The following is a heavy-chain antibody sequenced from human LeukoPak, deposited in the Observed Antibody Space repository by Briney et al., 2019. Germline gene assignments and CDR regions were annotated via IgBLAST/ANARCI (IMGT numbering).Heavy chain of an antibody. CDR1: GFTFSSYG. Sequence: PGGSLGLSCAASGFTFSSYGMHWVRQAPGKGLEWVAVISYDGSNKYYADSVKGRFTISRDNSKNTLYLQMNSLRAEDTAVYYCAKDSCSSNSCPIEYWGQGTLVTVSS. V-gene: IGHV3-30*18. CDR2: ISYDGSNK. J-gene: IGHJ4*02. CDR3: AKDSCSSNSCPIEY. D-gene: IGHD2-2*01.